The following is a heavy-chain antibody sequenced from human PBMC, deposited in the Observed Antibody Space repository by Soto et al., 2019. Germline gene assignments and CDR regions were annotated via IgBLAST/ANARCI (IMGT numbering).Heavy chain of an antibody. CDR2: ISSRSDI. V-gene: IGHV3-21*01. J-gene: IGHJ6*02. CDR3: AREYTAWPLAYGLDV. D-gene: IGHD2-2*02. Sequence: PGGSLRLSCGGSGFTFSDYSISWVRQAPGKGLEWVSSISSRSDIYYADSVKGRFTIPRDNAKNSVSLQMNSLRAEDTAVYYCAREYTAWPLAYGLDVWGQGTTVTVSS. CDR1: GFTFSDYS.